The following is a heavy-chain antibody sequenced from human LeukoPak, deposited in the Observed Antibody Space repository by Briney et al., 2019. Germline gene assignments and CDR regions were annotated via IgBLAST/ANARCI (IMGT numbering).Heavy chain of an antibody. J-gene: IGHJ5*02. CDR2: ISSNGGST. D-gene: IGHD6-13*01. CDR1: GFTFSSYA. V-gene: IGHV3-64*01. Sequence: GGSLRLSCAASGFTFSSYAMPWVRQAPGKGLEYVSAISSNGGSTYYANSVKGRFTISRDNSKNTLYLQMGSLRAEDMAVYYCAREVLGIAAAGKQYNWFDPWGQGTLVTVSS. CDR3: AREVLGIAAAGKQYNWFDP.